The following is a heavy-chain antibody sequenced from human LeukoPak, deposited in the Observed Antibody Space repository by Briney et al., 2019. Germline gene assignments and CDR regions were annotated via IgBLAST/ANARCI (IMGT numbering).Heavy chain of an antibody. CDR3: ARATRGLRLGELSLIFDY. D-gene: IGHD3-16*02. Sequence: SETLSLTCAVYGGSFSGYYWSWIRQPPGKGLEWIGEINHSGSTNYNPSLKSRVTISVDTSKNQFSLKLSSVTAADTAVYYCARATRGLRLGELSLIFDYWGQGTLVTVSS. CDR1: GGSFSGYY. V-gene: IGHV4-34*01. CDR2: INHSGST. J-gene: IGHJ4*02.